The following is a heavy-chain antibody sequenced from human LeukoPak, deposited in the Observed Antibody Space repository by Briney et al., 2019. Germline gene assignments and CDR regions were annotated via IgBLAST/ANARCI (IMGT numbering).Heavy chain of an antibody. J-gene: IGHJ4*02. Sequence: HGESLKISCKGSGYSFTSYWIGWVRQMPGKGLEWMGIIYPGDSDTRYSPSFQGQVTISADKSISTAYLQWSSLKASDTAMYYCARLGASKMATIRTVNYWGQGTLVTVSS. CDR2: IYPGDSDT. CDR3: ARLGASKMATIRTVNY. D-gene: IGHD5-24*01. V-gene: IGHV5-51*01. CDR1: GYSFTSYW.